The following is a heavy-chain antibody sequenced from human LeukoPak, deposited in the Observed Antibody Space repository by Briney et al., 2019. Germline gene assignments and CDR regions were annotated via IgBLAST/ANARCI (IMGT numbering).Heavy chain of an antibody. CDR2: MNPNSGNT. Sequence: ASVRVSCKASGYTFTSYGISWVRQATGQGLEWMGWMNPNSGNTGYAQKFQGRVTMTRNTSISTAYMELSSLRSEDTAVYYCARGISIFGVALFGYWGQGTLITVSS. J-gene: IGHJ4*02. CDR1: GYTFTSYG. D-gene: IGHD3-3*01. V-gene: IGHV1-8*02. CDR3: ARGISIFGVALFGY.